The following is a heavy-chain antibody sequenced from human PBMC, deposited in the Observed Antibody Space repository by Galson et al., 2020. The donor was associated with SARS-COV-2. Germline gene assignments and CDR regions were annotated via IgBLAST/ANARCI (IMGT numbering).Heavy chain of an antibody. CDR2: ISGSSSIT. CDR1: GFTLSVYS. J-gene: IGHJ6*03. Sequence: LGESLKISCAASGFTLSVYSMNWVRQAPGKGLAWISYISGSSSITYYSTSVAGRFTISRDNANSSLYLQLNSLRAEDTAVYFCAREIRDIVVLPGSIPYMDVWGKGTTVTVSS. D-gene: IGHD2-2*02. CDR3: AREIRDIVVLPGSIPYMDV. V-gene: IGHV3-48*01.